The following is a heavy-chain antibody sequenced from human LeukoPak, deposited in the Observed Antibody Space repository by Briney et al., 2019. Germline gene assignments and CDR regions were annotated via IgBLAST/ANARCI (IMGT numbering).Heavy chain of an antibody. V-gene: IGHV3-15*01. CDR2: IKSKTDGGTT. CDR1: GFTFSNAW. CDR3: TGSSGYHLPPSYFEY. J-gene: IGHJ4*02. Sequence: GGSLRLSCAASGFTFSNAWMSWVRQAPGKGLEWVGRIKSKTDGGTTDYAAPVKGRFTISRDDSKNTLYLQMNSLKTEDTAVYYCTGSSGYHLPPSYFEYWGQGTLGTVSS. D-gene: IGHD3-22*01.